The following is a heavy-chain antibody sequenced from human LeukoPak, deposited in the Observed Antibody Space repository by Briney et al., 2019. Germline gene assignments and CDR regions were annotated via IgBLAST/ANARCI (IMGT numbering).Heavy chain of an antibody. V-gene: IGHV3-21*01. Sequence: GGSLRLSCAASGFTFSSYWMSWVRQAPGKGLEWVSSISGSSNFIYYTDSVKGRFTISRDNAKNSPYLQMNSLRADDTAVYYCARVGGELLPLDYWGQGTLVTVSS. CDR3: ARVGGELLPLDY. D-gene: IGHD1-26*01. CDR1: GFTFSSYW. CDR2: ISGSSNFI. J-gene: IGHJ4*02.